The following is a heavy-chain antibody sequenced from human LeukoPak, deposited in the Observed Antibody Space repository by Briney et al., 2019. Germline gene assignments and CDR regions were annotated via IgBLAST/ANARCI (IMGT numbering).Heavy chain of an antibody. J-gene: IGHJ5*02. V-gene: IGHV3-53*01. Sequence: ETLSLTCAVYGGSFSGDYMSWVRQAPGKGLEWVSVIYSGGSTYYADSVKGRFTIPRDNSKNTLYLQMNSLRADDTAVYYCARHDWFDPWGQGTLVTVSS. CDR3: ARHDWFDP. CDR2: IYSGGST. CDR1: GGSFSGDY. D-gene: IGHD3-3*01.